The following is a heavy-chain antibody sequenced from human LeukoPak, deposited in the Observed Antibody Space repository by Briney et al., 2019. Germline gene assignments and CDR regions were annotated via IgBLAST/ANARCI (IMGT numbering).Heavy chain of an antibody. V-gene: IGHV4-59*01. CDR2: IYYSGST. D-gene: IGHD6-19*01. CDR1: GVSINSYY. J-gene: IGHJ4*02. Sequence: SETLSLACNVSGVSINSYYWSWIRQPPGKGLEWIAYIYYSGSTNSNPSLKSRVTISVDTSKNQVSLKLSSVTAADTAVYYCATSYSSGWYSFDYWGQGTLVTVSS. CDR3: ATSYSSGWYSFDY.